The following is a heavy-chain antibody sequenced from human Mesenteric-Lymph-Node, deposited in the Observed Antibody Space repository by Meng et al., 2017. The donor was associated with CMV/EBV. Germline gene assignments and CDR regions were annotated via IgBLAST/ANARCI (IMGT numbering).Heavy chain of an antibody. J-gene: IGHJ6*02. D-gene: IGHD4-11*01. Sequence: SVKVSCKASGGTFNSYAINWVRQAPGQGLEWMGGLVPIFGTPDYAQKFRGRVTITTEESTSTSYMELSSLRSEDTAVYYCASAIISNGRMTTDTTSGEAPYGYYYYGMDVWGQGTTVTVSS. CDR3: ASAIISNGRMTTDTTSGEAPYGYYYYGMDV. CDR1: GGTFNSYA. V-gene: IGHV1-69*05. CDR2: LVPIFGTP.